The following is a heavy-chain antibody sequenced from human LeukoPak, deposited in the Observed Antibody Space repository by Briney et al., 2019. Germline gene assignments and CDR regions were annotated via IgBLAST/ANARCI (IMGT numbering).Heavy chain of an antibody. V-gene: IGHV4-34*01. CDR2: INHSGST. CDR3: ARGRYYGSGSYYNFPAFPYYYYMDV. D-gene: IGHD3-10*01. CDR1: GGSFSGYY. J-gene: IGHJ6*03. Sequence: SETLSLTCAVCGGSFSGYYWSWIRQPPGKGLEWIGEINHSGSTNYNPSLKSRVTISVDTSKNQFSLKLSSVTAADTAVYYCARGRYYGSGSYYNFPAFPYYYYMDVWGKGTTVTVSS.